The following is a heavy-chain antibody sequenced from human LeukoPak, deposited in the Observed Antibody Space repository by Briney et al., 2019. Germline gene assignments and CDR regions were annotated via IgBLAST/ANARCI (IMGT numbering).Heavy chain of an antibody. CDR1: GYSFTTYW. D-gene: IGHD4-17*01. CDR3: ARLRDGDFDY. J-gene: IGHJ4*02. CDR2: IYPGDPDT. Sequence: GESLKISCQGSGYSFTTYWIAWVRQMPGKGLEWMGIIYPGDPDTRYSPSFQGQVTISADRSISIAYLQWSSLKASDTAMYYCARLRDGDFDYWGQGSLVTVFS. V-gene: IGHV5-51*01.